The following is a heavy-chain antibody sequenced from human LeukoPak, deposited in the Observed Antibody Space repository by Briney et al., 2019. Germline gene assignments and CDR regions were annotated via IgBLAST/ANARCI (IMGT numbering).Heavy chain of an antibody. CDR2: IYHSGST. Sequence: PSGTLSLTCSVSGGSISHPHWWSLARRPPGKGLEWIGEIYHSGSTNYNPSLKSRVTISVDSSKNQFSLKLTSVTAADTAIYYCARPGIRGAFYIRGEGTMVTVSS. D-gene: IGHD3-3*02. CDR3: ARPGIRGAFYI. CDR1: GGSISHPHW. V-gene: IGHV4-4*02. J-gene: IGHJ3*02.